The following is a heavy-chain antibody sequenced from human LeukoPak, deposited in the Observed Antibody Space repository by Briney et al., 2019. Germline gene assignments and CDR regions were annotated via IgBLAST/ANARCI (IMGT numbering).Heavy chain of an antibody. CDR1: GFTFTNYA. Sequence: GGSLRLSCAASGFTFTNYAMNWVRQAPGKGLEWVSFINAGGGGTDYADSVKGRFTISSDNSKMYLQMDNLRAEDTAVYYCAKVGFGGQTNNWDQGTLVTVSS. CDR3: AKVGFGGQTNN. J-gene: IGHJ4*02. D-gene: IGHD4-23*01. CDR2: INAGGGGT. V-gene: IGHV3-23*01.